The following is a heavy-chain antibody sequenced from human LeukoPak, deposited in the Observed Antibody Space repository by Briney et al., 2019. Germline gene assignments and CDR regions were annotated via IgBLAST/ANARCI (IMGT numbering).Heavy chain of an antibody. Sequence: HTGGSLRLSCVASGFTFTTNWMAWVRQAPGRGPEWVAHISPDGGNKAYVGSVWGRFTISRDNAMNSVHLQMNYLRSDDTGVYYCAKYWSRGFDSWGQGTQVTVSS. V-gene: IGHV3-7*01. J-gene: IGHJ4*02. CDR2: ISPDGGNK. D-gene: IGHD3-3*01. CDR1: GFTFTTNW. CDR3: AKYWSRGFDS.